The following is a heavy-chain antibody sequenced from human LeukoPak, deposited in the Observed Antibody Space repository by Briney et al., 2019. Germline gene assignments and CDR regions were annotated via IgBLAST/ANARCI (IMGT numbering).Heavy chain of an antibody. D-gene: IGHD6-19*01. V-gene: IGHV3-49*04. CDR2: IRSKTYGETT. CDR3: TRGIAKTGTNC. CDR1: GFTFCDNA. Sequence: GRSLRLSCTASGFTFCDNAMTWVRQAPGRGLEWVGFIRSKTYGETTEYAASVKGRFTISRDDSKSIAYLQMNSLKSEDTAVYYCTRGIAKTGTNCWGQGTLVTVSA. J-gene: IGHJ4*02.